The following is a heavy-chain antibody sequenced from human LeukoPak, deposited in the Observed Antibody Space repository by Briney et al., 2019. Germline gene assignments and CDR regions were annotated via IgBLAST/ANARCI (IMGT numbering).Heavy chain of an antibody. CDR3: ATSYYGSGCYWFPFDP. CDR2: IYTSGST. V-gene: IGHV4-61*02. Sequence: PSQTLSLTCTVSGGSISSGSYYWSWIRQPAGKGLEWIGRIYTSGSTNYNPSLKSRVTISVDTSKNQFSLKLSSVTAADTAVYYCATSYYGSGCYWFPFDPWGQGTLVTVSS. J-gene: IGHJ5*02. D-gene: IGHD3-10*01. CDR1: GGSISSGSYY.